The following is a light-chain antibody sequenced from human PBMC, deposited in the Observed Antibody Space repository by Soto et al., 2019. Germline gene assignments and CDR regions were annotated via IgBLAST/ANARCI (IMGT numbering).Light chain of an antibody. CDR1: QSVNIH. CDR2: GAS. J-gene: IGKJ1*01. V-gene: IGKV3D-15*01. CDR3: QQDNTWPRT. Sequence: EIVMTQSPATLSVSPGERATLSCRASQSVNIHLAWYQQKPGQAPRLLIYGASARATGVPSRFSGSGSDTEFTLTIRSLQSEDFAVYYCQQDNTWPRTFGQGTKVDIK.